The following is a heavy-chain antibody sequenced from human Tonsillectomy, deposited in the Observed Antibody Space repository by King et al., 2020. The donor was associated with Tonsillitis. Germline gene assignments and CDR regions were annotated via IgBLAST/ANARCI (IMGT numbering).Heavy chain of an antibody. Sequence: VQLQQSGPGLVKPSQTLSLTCAISGDSVSSNSAAWNWIRQSPSRGLEWLGRTYYRSNWYNDYAVSVKSRITIHPDTSKNQFSLQLNSMTPEDTAVYYCAREGSSSQISFFSRSYSFDYWGQGTLVTVSS. J-gene: IGHJ4*02. CDR3: AREGSSSQISFFSRSYSFDY. CDR1: GDSVSSNSAA. D-gene: IGHD6-13*01. CDR2: TYYRSNWYN. V-gene: IGHV6-1*01.